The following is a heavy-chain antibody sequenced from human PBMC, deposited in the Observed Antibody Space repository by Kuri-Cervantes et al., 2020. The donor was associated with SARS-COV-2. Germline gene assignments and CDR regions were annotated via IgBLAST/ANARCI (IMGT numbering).Heavy chain of an antibody. CDR3: TTLIDY. CDR2: VRGKANNYAT. J-gene: IGHJ4*02. CDR1: GFTFSGSA. Sequence: GGSLRLSCAASGFTFSGSAMHWVRQASGKGLEWVGRVRGKANNYATAYAASVKGRFTISRDDSKNMAYLQMNSLKTEDTAVYCCTTLIDYWGQGALVTVSS. V-gene: IGHV3-73*01.